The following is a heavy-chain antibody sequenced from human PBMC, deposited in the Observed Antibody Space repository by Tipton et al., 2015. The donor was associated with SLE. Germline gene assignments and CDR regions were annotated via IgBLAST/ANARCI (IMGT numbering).Heavy chain of an antibody. Sequence: SLRLSCAASGFTFSSYWMSWVRQAPGKGLEWVANIKQDGSEKYYVDSVKGRFTISRDNAKNSLYLQMNSLRAEDTAVYYCARDAGRRVVTAIPFFDYWGQGTLVTVSS. CDR1: GFTFSSYW. CDR3: ARDAGRRVVTAIPFFDY. CDR2: IKQDGSEK. D-gene: IGHD2-21*02. J-gene: IGHJ4*02. V-gene: IGHV3-7*01.